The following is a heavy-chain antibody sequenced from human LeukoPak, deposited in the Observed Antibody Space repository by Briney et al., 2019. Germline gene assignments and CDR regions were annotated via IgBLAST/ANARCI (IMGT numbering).Heavy chain of an antibody. Sequence: ASVKVSCKASGYTFTSYDINWVRQATGQGLEWMGWMNPNSGNTGYAQKFLGRVTMTRNTSISTAYMELSSLRSEDTAVYYCARGRSGMVRGVIITTMKYNWFDPWGQGTLVTVSS. D-gene: IGHD3-10*01. CDR3: ARGRSGMVRGVIITTMKYNWFDP. V-gene: IGHV1-8*01. J-gene: IGHJ5*02. CDR2: MNPNSGNT. CDR1: GYTFTSYD.